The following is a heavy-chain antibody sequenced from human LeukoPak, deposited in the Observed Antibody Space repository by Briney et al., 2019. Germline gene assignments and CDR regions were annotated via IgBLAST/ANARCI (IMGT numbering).Heavy chain of an antibody. CDR1: GFTVSSNY. V-gene: IGHV3-53*01. Sequence: GGSLRLSCAASGFTVSSNYMSWVRQAPGKGLEWVSVIYSGGSTYYADSVKGRFTISRDNSKNTLYLQMNSLRAEDTAVYYCARDLIAVVGVADYWGQGTLVTVSS. J-gene: IGHJ4*02. CDR2: IYSGGST. CDR3: ARDLIAVVGVADY. D-gene: IGHD1-26*01.